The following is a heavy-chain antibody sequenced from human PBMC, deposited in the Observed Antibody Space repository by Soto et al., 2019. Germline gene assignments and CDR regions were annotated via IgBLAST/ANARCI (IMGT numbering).Heavy chain of an antibody. CDR1: GGSISSSNW. J-gene: IGHJ3*02. Sequence: QVQLQESGPGLVKPSGTLSLTCAVSGGSISSSNWWSWVRQPPGKGLEWIGEIYHSGSTNYNPSLKSRVTISVDKSKNQFSLKLSSVPAAGTAVYYCARVAYGSEQTGNKPLKAFDIWGQGTMVTVSS. CDR2: IYHSGST. V-gene: IGHV4-4*02. D-gene: IGHD2-21*01. CDR3: ARVAYGSEQTGNKPLKAFDI.